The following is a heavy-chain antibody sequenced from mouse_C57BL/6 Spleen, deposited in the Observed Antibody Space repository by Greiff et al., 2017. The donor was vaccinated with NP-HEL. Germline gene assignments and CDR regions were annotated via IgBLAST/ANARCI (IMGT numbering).Heavy chain of an antibody. J-gene: IGHJ4*01. D-gene: IGHD2-5*01. CDR3: ARDRYYSNYAFSMDY. Sequence: EVMLVESGGGLVKPGGSLKLSCAASGFTFSSYAMSWVRQTPEKRLEWVATISDGGSYTYYPDNVKGRFTISRDNAKNNLYLQMSHLKSEDTAMYYCARDRYYSNYAFSMDYWGQGTSVTVSS. CDR2: ISDGGSYT. CDR1: GFTFSSYA. V-gene: IGHV5-4*01.